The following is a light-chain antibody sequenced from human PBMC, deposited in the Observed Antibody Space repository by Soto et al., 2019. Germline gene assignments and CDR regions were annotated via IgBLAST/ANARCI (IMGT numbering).Light chain of an antibody. CDR1: ESVNNY. V-gene: IGKV3-11*01. J-gene: IGKJ1*01. CDR2: DAS. CDR3: LQRNNWPPWT. Sequence: EVVLTQSPATLSLSPGERATLSCRASESVNNYLAWYQLKPGQAPRLVIFDASNRAAGIPDRFSGSGSGTDFTLTISGLEPEDFALYYCLQRNNWPPWTFGQGTKVEIK.